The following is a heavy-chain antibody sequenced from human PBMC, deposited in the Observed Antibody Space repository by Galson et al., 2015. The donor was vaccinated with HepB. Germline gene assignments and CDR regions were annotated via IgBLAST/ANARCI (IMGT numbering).Heavy chain of an antibody. V-gene: IGHV1-69*01. D-gene: IGHD5-12*01. J-gene: IGHJ3*02. Sequence: SCKASGGTFSSYAISWVRQAPGQGLEWMGGIIPIFGTANYAQKFQGRVTITADESTSTAYMDLSSLRSEDTAVYYCASPRKTGYPWAFDIWGQGTMVTVSS. CDR1: GGTFSSYA. CDR3: ASPRKTGYPWAFDI. CDR2: IIPIFGTA.